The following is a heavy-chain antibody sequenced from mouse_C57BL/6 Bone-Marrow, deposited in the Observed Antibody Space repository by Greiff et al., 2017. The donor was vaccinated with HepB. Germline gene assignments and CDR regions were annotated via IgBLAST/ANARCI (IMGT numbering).Heavy chain of an antibody. CDR3: ASLPNSSGYVQYYFDY. CDR1: GYTFTSYW. CDR2: IHPNSGST. D-gene: IGHD3-2*02. Sequence: QVQLKQPGAELVKPGASVKLSCKASGYTFTSYWMHWVKQRPGQGLEWIGMIHPNSGSTNYNEKFKSKATLTVDKSSSTAYMQLSSLTSEDSAVYYCASLPNSSGYVQYYFDYWGQGTTLTVSS. J-gene: IGHJ2*01. V-gene: IGHV1-64*01.